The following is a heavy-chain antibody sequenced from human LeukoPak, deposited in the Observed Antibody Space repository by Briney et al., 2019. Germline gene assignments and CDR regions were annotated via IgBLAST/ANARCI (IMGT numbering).Heavy chain of an antibody. CDR1: GFTFSNYW. D-gene: IGHD3-16*01. Sequence: GGSLSLSCAASGFTFSNYWMHWVRQVPEKGLVWVSRVNPDGSSITYANSVKGRFASSRDNAKNTLYLQMNRLRVEDTAVYYCARGGSYGDYWGQGVLVTVSS. J-gene: IGHJ4*02. CDR3: ARGGSYGDY. V-gene: IGHV3-74*01. CDR2: VNPDGSSI.